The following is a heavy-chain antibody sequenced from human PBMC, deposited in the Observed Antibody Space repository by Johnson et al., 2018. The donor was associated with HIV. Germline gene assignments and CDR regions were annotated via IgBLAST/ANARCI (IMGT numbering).Heavy chain of an antibody. V-gene: IGHV3-30*04. CDR3: AKESMSRIVVVVAAAPPTAFDI. Sequence: QVLLVESGGGVVQPGRSLRLSCAASGFTFSSYAMRWVRQAPGKGLEWVAVLSYDGSNKYYADSVKGRFNISRETSKNTLYLQMNSLRAEDTAVYYCAKESMSRIVVVVAAAPPTAFDIWGQGTMVTVSS. D-gene: IGHD2-15*01. CDR2: LSYDGSNK. CDR1: GFTFSSYA. J-gene: IGHJ3*02.